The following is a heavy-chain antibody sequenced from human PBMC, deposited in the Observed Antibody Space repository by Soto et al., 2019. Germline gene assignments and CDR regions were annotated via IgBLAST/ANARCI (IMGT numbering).Heavy chain of an antibody. J-gene: IGHJ4*02. CDR2: IYYSGST. D-gene: IGHD3-9*01. Sequence: SETLSLTCTVSGGSISGYYWSWIRQPPGKGLEWIGYIYYSGSTNYNPSLKSRVTISVDTSKNQFSLKLSSVTAADTAVYYCARDSRILTGYYAFDYWGQGTLVTVSS. V-gene: IGHV4-59*01. CDR1: GGSISGYY. CDR3: ARDSRILTGYYAFDY.